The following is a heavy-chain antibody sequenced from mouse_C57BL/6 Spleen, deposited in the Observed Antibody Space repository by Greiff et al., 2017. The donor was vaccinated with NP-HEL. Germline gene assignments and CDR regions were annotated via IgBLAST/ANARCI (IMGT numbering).Heavy chain of an antibody. D-gene: IGHD2-5*01. Sequence: QVQLQQSGAELVRPGASVTLSCKASGYTFTDYEMHWVKQTPVHGLEWIGAIDPETGGTTYNQKFKGKAILTADKSSSTAYMELRSLTSEDSAVYYCTRSYSNSSSYYFDYWGQGTTLTVSS. CDR3: TRSYSNSSSYYFDY. CDR2: IDPETGGT. CDR1: GYTFTDYE. V-gene: IGHV1-15*01. J-gene: IGHJ2*01.